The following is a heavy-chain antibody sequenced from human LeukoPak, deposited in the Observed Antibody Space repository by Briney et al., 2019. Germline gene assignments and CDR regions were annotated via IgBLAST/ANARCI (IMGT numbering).Heavy chain of an antibody. CDR2: MNPNSGNT. J-gene: IGHJ5*02. CDR3: ARGDLNYYDSSGYYP. V-gene: IGHV1-8*01. CDR1: GYTFTSYD. Sequence: GASVKVSCKASGYTFTSYDINWVRQATGQGLEWMGWMNPNSGNTGYAQKFQGRVTMTRNTSISTAYMELSSLRSEDTAVYYCARGDLNYYDSSGYYPSGQGTLVTVSS. D-gene: IGHD3-22*01.